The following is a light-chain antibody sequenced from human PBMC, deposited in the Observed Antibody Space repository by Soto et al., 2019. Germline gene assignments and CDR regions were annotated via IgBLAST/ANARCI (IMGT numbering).Light chain of an antibody. Sequence: EIVMTQSPATLSVSPGERVTLSCRASESLSTYLAWYQQKPAQAPRLLIYGASTNATGIPARFSGSGSATDFTLTISSLQSEDFAVYYCQSYNDWPFTFGQGTKLEI. J-gene: IGKJ2*01. CDR2: GAS. CDR1: ESLSTY. V-gene: IGKV3-15*01. CDR3: QSYNDWPFT.